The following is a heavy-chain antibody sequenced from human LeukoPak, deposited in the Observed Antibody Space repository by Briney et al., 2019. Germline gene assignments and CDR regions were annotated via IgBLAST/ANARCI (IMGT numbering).Heavy chain of an antibody. CDR3: ARDQGYCSSTSCYDPYYFDY. V-gene: IGHV3-48*01. CDR2: ISSSSSTI. Sequence: GGSPRLSCAASGFTFSSYSMNWVRQAPGKGLEWVSYISSSSSTIYYADSVKGRFTISRDNAKNSLYLQMNSLRAEDTAVYYCARDQGYCSSTSCYDPYYFDYWAREPWSPSPQ. J-gene: IGHJ4*02. CDR1: GFTFSSYS. D-gene: IGHD2-2*01.